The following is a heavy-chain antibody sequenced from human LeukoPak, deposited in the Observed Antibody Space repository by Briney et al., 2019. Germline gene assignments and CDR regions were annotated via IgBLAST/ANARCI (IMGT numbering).Heavy chain of an antibody. CDR3: ATELENDILTGYNHWFDP. CDR1: GGSISSSSYY. V-gene: IGHV4-39*07. D-gene: IGHD3-9*01. J-gene: IGHJ5*02. CDR2: INHSGST. Sequence: PSETLSLTCTVSGGSISSSSYYWSWIRQPPGKGLEWIGEINHSGSTNYNPSLKSRVTISVDTSKNQFSLKLSSVTAADTAVYYCATELENDILTGYNHWFDPWGQGTLVTVSS.